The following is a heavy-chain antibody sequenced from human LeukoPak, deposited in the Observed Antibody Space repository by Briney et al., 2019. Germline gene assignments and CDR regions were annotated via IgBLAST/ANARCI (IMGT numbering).Heavy chain of an antibody. V-gene: IGHV3-74*01. Sequence: GGSLGLSCAASGFPFSSYWMHWVRQAPGKGLVWVSRINTDGRSTSYADSVKGRFTISRDNSKNTLYLQMNSLRAEDTAVYDCARVFFDAFDIWGQGTMVTVSS. J-gene: IGHJ3*02. CDR3: ARVFFDAFDI. CDR1: GFPFSSYW. CDR2: INTDGRST. D-gene: IGHD3-3*01.